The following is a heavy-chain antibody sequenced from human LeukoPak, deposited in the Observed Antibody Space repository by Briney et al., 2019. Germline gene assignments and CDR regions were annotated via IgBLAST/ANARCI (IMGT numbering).Heavy chain of an antibody. CDR2: INPNSGGT. D-gene: IGHD6-19*01. V-gene: IGHV1-2*02. CDR1: GYTFAGYY. J-gene: IGHJ4*02. CDR3: ARVRIAVAGYRYYFDY. Sequence: ASVKVSCKASGYTFAGYYMHWVRHAPGQGLEWMGWINPNSGGTNYAQKFQGRVTMTRDTSISTAYMELSRLRSDDTAVYYCARVRIAVAGYRYYFDYWGQGTLVTVSS.